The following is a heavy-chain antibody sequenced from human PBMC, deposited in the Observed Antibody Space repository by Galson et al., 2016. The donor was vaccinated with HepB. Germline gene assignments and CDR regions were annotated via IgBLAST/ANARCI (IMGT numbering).Heavy chain of an antibody. CDR1: GYNFANYW. Sequence: QSGAEVKEPGESLKISCKGSGYNFANYWIGWVRQMPGKGLEWMGIIYLGDSGTRYRPSFRGQVTISADKSISTASLQWSRLKASDTAMYYCSITLNVKYWFGPRGQGTLDTVSS. CDR2: IYLGDSGT. CDR3: SITLNVKYWFGP. V-gene: IGHV5-51*01. D-gene: IGHD2/OR15-2a*01. J-gene: IGHJ5*02.